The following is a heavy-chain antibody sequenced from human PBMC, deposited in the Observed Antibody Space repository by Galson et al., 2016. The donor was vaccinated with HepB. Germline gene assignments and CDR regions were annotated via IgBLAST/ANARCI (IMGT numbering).Heavy chain of an antibody. D-gene: IGHD4/OR15-4a*01. CDR3: ARGLSGVPTNDAFDI. V-gene: IGHV4-59*01. Sequence: SETLSLTCTVSGGSFDGYNWTWFRQPPEKGLEWIGYVSDTGRGTYNPSLKSRVTMSVDTSKKQFSLKLRSVTAADTAVYYCARGLSGVPTNDAFDIWGQGAMVTVSS. J-gene: IGHJ3*02. CDR2: VSDTGRG. CDR1: GGSFDGYN.